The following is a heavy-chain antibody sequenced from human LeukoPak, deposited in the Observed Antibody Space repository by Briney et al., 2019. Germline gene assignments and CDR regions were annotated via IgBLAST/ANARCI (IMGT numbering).Heavy chain of an antibody. J-gene: IGHJ4*02. D-gene: IGHD6-13*01. CDR2: IYYSGST. CDR1: GGSISSYY. CDR3: ARALSSSSLFDY. V-gene: IGHV4-59*01. Sequence: SETLSLTCTVSGGSISSYYWSWIRQPPGKGLEWIGYIYYSGSTNYNPSLKSRVTVSVDTSKNQFSLKLSSVTAADTAVYYCARALSSSSLFDYWGQGTLVTVSS.